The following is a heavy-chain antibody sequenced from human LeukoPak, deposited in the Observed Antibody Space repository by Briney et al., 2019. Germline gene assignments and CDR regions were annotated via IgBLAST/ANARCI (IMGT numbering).Heavy chain of an antibody. D-gene: IGHD4-17*01. V-gene: IGHV3-53*04. CDR1: GFTVSSNY. CDR3: AREGIYGDYGSSYYYGMDV. Sequence: PGGSLRLSCAASGFTVSSNYMSWVRQAPGKGLEWVSVIYSGGSTYYADSVKGRFTISRHNSKNTLYLQMNSLRAEDTAVYYCAREGIYGDYGSSYYYGMDVWGQGTTVTVSS. J-gene: IGHJ6*02. CDR2: IYSGGST.